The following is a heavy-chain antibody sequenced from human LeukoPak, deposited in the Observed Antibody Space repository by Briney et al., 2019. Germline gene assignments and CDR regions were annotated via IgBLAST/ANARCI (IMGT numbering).Heavy chain of an antibody. V-gene: IGHV1-24*01. D-gene: IGHD3-22*01. CDR1: GYTLTELS. Sequence: ASVKVSCKVSGYTLTELSMHWGRQAPGKGLEGMGGFDPEDGETIYAQKFQGRVTMTEDTSTDTAYMELSSLRSEDTAVYYCATYDSSGYYYFDYWGQGTLVTVSS. J-gene: IGHJ4*02. CDR2: FDPEDGET. CDR3: ATYDSSGYYYFDY.